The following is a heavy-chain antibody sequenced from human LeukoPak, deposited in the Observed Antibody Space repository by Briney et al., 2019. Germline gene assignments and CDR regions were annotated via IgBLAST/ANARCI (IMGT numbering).Heavy chain of an antibody. D-gene: IGHD6-19*01. CDR3: VRDRMGIAVAIYGMDV. CDR2: MSAYNGNT. V-gene: IGHV1-18*01. Sequence: GASVKVSCKASGYTPTSYGISWVRQAAGQGLEWMGWMSAYNGNTNYAQKLQGRVTMTTDTSTSTAYMELRSLRSDDTAVYYCVRDRMGIAVAIYGMDVWGQGTTVTVSS. CDR1: GYTPTSYG. J-gene: IGHJ6*02.